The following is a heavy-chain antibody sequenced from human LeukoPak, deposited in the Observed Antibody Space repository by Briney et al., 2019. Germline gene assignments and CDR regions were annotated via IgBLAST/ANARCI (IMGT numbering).Heavy chain of an antibody. V-gene: IGHV4-34*01. CDR3: ASVQLGSFDY. J-gene: IGHJ4*02. D-gene: IGHD5-18*01. Sequence: SETLSLTCAVYGGSFSDYYWSWIRQPPGKGLEWIGEINHSGSTNYNPSLKSRVTISVETSKNQFSLKPSSVTAADTAVYYCASVQLGSFDYWGQGTLVTVSS. CDR1: GGSFSDYY. CDR2: INHSGST.